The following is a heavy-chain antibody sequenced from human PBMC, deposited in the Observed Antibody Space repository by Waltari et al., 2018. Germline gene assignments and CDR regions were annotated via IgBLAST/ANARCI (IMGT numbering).Heavy chain of an antibody. V-gene: IGHV3-15*01. J-gene: IGHJ4*02. Sequence: EVRLVESGGGLVKPGGSLRLSCAASGFTSNNARRTWVRQAPGKGVEWVGRIKTKTDGGTTDYAAPVKGRFTISRDDSKNTLYLQMNSLKTEDTGIYFCTSLGESIFDYWGQGTLVTVSS. CDR1: GFTSNNAR. CDR3: TSLGESIFDY. D-gene: IGHD2-21*01. CDR2: IKTKTDGGTT.